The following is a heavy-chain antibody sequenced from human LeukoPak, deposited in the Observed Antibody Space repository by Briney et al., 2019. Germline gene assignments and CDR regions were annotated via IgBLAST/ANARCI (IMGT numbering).Heavy chain of an antibody. CDR2: INPDGSTT. V-gene: IGHV3-74*01. J-gene: IGHJ4*02. CDR3: AKDLHYGSADY. D-gene: IGHD3-10*01. CDR1: GFTISSYW. Sequence: PGGSLRLSCAASGFTISSYWMSWVRQDPGKGLVWVSFINPDGSTTNYADSVKGRFTISRDNAKNALYLQMNSLRAEDTAVYYCAKDLHYGSADYWGQGTLVTVSS.